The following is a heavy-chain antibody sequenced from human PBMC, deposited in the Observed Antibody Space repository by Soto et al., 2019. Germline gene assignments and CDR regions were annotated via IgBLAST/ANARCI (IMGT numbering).Heavy chain of an antibody. CDR3: ASTRGSSYDY. D-gene: IGHD6-6*01. CDR1: GFTVSGNY. Sequence: EVQLVETGGGVIQPGGSLRLSCAASGFTVSGNYMSWVRQAPGKGLEWVAVIYNGGGTYYADSVKDRFTISRDNSKHTLYLQLNSLRDEDTALYNCASTRGSSYDYWGQGTLDTVSS. V-gene: IGHV3-53*02. J-gene: IGHJ4*02. CDR2: IYNGGGT.